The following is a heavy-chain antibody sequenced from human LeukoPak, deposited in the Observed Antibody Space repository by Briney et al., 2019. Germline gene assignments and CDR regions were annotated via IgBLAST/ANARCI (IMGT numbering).Heavy chain of an antibody. CDR2: INHGGST. CDR3: ARGRAWFPLDY. CDR1: GGSFSGYY. D-gene: IGHD3-10*01. J-gene: IGHJ4*02. Sequence: PSETLSLTCAVYGGSFSGYYWSWIRQPPGKGLEWIGEINHGGSTNYNPSLKRRVTISVDTSKNQFSLKLSSVTAADTAVYYCARGRAWFPLDYWGQGTLVTVSS. V-gene: IGHV4-34*01.